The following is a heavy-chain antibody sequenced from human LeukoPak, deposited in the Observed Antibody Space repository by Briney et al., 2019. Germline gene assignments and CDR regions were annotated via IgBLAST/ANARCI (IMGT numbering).Heavy chain of an antibody. CDR2: ITTGSSYI. CDR1: GFSFTSYA. Sequence: PGGSLRLSCSASGFSFTSYAMNWVRQAPGKGLEWVSSITTGSSYIYYADSMRGRFGVSRDNAKNSLYLEMNSLRAEDTAVYYCARVEATTARSYYYYYMDVWGKGTTVTVSS. D-gene: IGHD1-1*01. J-gene: IGHJ6*03. V-gene: IGHV3-21*06. CDR3: ARVEATTARSYYYYYMDV.